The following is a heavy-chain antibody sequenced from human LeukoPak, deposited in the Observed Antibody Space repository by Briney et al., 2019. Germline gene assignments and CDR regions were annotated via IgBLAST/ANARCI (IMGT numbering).Heavy chain of an antibody. CDR3: AKRYSSGWYPLVQRYYFDY. Sequence: SGGSLRLSCAASGFTFSSYWMHWVRQAPGKGLVWVSRINSDGSSTSYADSVKGRFTISRDNAKNTLYLQMNSLRAEDTAVYYCAKRYSSGWYPLVQRYYFDYWGQGTLVTVSS. V-gene: IGHV3-74*01. CDR2: INSDGSST. D-gene: IGHD6-19*01. J-gene: IGHJ4*02. CDR1: GFTFSSYW.